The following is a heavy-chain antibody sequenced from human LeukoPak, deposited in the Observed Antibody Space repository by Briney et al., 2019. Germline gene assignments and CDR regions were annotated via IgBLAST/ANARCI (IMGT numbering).Heavy chain of an antibody. Sequence: SETLSLTCTVSGGSMINSDHYWAWIRQPPGKGLEWVGSIHYNGNLFYNVALRDRVTISVDTSKNQFSLKLSSVTAADTAVYYCARRRFYCSGGSCYWGRTDWFDPWGQGTLVTVSS. CDR3: ARRRFYCSGGSCYWGRTDWFDP. J-gene: IGHJ5*02. CDR2: IHYNGNL. V-gene: IGHV4-39*07. D-gene: IGHD2-15*01. CDR1: GGSMINSDHY.